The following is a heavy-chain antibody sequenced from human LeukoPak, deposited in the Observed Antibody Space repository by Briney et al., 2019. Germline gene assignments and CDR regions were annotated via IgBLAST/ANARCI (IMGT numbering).Heavy chain of an antibody. V-gene: IGHV3-74*01. CDR2: INSDGSST. Sequence: GGSLRLSCAASGFTFSDYWMHWVRQAPGKGLVWVSRINSDGSSTTYADSVKGRFTISRDNAKNTLYLQMNSLRAEDTAVYYCARWAESRDGYSPGYCWGQGTLVTVSS. J-gene: IGHJ4*02. D-gene: IGHD5-24*01. CDR3: ARWAESRDGYSPGYC. CDR1: GFTFSDYW.